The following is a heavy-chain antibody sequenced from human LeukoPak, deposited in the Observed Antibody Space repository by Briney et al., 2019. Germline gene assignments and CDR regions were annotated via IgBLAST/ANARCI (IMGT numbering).Heavy chain of an antibody. J-gene: IGHJ3*02. CDR3: ARDRVIVGPSDGFDI. Sequence: ASVKVSCKASGYTFTSYGISWVRPAPGQGLEWMGWISPNSGGTNYAQKFQGRVTISRDTSISTAYMELSRLRSDDTAVYYCARDRVIVGPSDGFDIWGQGTMVTVSS. D-gene: IGHD3-22*01. CDR2: ISPNSGGT. V-gene: IGHV1-2*02. CDR1: GYTFTSYG.